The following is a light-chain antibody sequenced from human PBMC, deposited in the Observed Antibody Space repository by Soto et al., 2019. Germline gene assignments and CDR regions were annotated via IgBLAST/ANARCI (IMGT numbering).Light chain of an antibody. CDR1: SSDVGLYNR. CDR2: EVS. J-gene: IGLJ1*01. V-gene: IGLV2-18*02. CDR3: SSYTTSGTPV. Sequence: QSALTQPPSMSGSPGQSVTISCTGTSSDVGLYNRVSWYQQPPGTAPKLLIYEVSNRPSGVPDRFSGSKTGNTASLTISGLQAEDEADYYCSSYTTSGTPVFGTGTKLTVL.